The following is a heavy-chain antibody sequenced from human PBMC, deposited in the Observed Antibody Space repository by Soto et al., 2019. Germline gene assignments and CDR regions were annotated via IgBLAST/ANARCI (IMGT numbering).Heavy chain of an antibody. V-gene: IGHV4-34*01. Sequence: SETLSLTCAVYGGSFSGYYWSWIRQPPGKGLEWIGEINHSGSTNYNPSLKSRVTISVDTSKNQFSLKLSSVTAADTAVYYCHLLTVTYFDYSGQGTLVTVAS. CDR3: HLLTVTYFDY. CDR1: GGSFSGYY. J-gene: IGHJ4*02. D-gene: IGHD4-17*01. CDR2: INHSGST.